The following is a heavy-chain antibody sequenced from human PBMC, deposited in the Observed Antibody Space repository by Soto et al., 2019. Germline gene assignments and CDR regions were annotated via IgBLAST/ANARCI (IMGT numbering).Heavy chain of an antibody. CDR3: AREMFYYDSNGYFDY. Sequence: SVKVSCKTSGGTFSNYAINWVRQAPGQGLEWMGGIIPIFGTANYAQNIQGRVTITADESTSTAYMELSSLRSEDTAVYYCAREMFYYDSNGYFDYWGQGTLVTVSS. CDR1: GGTFSNYA. V-gene: IGHV1-69*13. J-gene: IGHJ4*02. D-gene: IGHD3-22*01. CDR2: IIPIFGTA.